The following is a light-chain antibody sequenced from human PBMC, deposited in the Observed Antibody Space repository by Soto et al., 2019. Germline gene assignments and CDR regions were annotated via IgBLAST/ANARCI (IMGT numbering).Light chain of an antibody. V-gene: IGLV2-8*01. J-gene: IGLJ2*01. Sequence: QSALTQPPSASGSPGQSVAISCTGTSGDIGAYKFVSWYQQHPGKAPKLIIYEVSIRPSGVPDRFSGSKSGNTASLTVSGLLAEDEADYYCSLYAGTNSVVFGGGTKLTVL. CDR1: SGDIGAYKF. CDR3: SLYAGTNSVV. CDR2: EVS.